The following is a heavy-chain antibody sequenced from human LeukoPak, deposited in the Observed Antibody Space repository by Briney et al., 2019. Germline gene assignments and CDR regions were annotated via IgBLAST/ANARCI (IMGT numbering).Heavy chain of an antibody. D-gene: IGHD3-22*01. V-gene: IGHV3-23*01. CDR3: AKDQYYYDSSGYYELYYFDY. CDR2: ISGSGGST. J-gene: IGHJ4*02. Sequence: PGGSLRLSCAASGFTFSSYAMSWVRQAPGKGLEWVSAISGSGGSTYYADSVKGRFTISSDNSKNTLYLQMNSLRAEDTAVYYCAKDQYYYDSSGYYELYYFDYWGQGTLVTVSS. CDR1: GFTFSSYA.